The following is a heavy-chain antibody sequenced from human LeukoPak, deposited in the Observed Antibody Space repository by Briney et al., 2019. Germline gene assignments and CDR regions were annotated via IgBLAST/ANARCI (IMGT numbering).Heavy chain of an antibody. V-gene: IGHV3-23*01. CDR3: AKDGYYSSANHFARLHFDL. Sequence: GGSLRLSCEASGFTLSSHAMNWVRQTPGKGLEWLSVISGDVQTTTYAYSVKGRFTISRDNSKNTLYLEMNSLRGEDTAIYYCAKDGYYSSANHFARLHFDLWGRGTRVTVSS. CDR2: ISGDVQTT. J-gene: IGHJ2*01. CDR1: GFTLSSHA. D-gene: IGHD3-3*01.